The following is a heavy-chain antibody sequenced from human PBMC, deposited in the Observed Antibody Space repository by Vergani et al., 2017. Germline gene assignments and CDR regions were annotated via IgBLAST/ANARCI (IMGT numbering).Heavy chain of an antibody. J-gene: IGHJ5*02. Sequence: QVQLVQSGAEVKKRGATVKVSCKASGYTFTRYDINWVRQATGQGLEWIGWMNPYSGNTGYAQKFQGRVPMTSQTSMSTAVMALRRLRSEDTAVYYCERGQTVRGVKGTWFDPWGQGTLVTVSS. CDR3: ERGQTVRGVKGTWFDP. D-gene: IGHD3-10*01. V-gene: IGHV1-8*01. CDR1: GYTFTRYD. CDR2: MNPYSGNT.